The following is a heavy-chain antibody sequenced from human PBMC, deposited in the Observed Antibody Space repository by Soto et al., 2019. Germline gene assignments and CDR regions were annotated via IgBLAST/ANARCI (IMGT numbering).Heavy chain of an antibody. CDR3: AKDYLGYGTYGMDV. J-gene: IGHJ6*02. CDR1: GFTFDDYT. V-gene: IGHV3-43*01. D-gene: IGHD5-12*01. Sequence: GGSLRLSCAASGFTFDDYTMHWVRQAPGKGLEWVSLISWDGGSTYYADSVKGRFTISTDNSKNSLYLQMNSLRTEDTALYYCAKDYLGYGTYGMDVWGQGTTVTVSS. CDR2: ISWDGGST.